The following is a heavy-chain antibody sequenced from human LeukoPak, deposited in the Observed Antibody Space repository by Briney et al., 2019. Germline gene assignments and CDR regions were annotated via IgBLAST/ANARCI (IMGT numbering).Heavy chain of an antibody. D-gene: IGHD2-2*01. J-gene: IGHJ5*02. CDR3: ARDRSCSSTSCYFDP. CDR1: AYTFTSYD. V-gene: IGHV1-18*01. CDR2: ISGYNGNT. Sequence: ASVKVSCKASAYTFTSYDISWVRQAPGQGLERMGWISGYNGNTYYAQKFQGRVTMTTDTSTSTAYMELRSLRSDDTAVYYCARDRSCSSTSCYFDPWGQGTLVTVYS.